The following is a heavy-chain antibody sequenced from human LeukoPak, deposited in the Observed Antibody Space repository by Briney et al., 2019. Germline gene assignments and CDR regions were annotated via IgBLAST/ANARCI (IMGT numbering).Heavy chain of an antibody. Sequence: GASVKVSCKASGGTFSSYAISWVRQAPGQGLEWMGGIIPIFGTANYAQKFQGRVTITADESTSTAYMELSSLRSEDTAVYYCASLRLGLDAFDIWGQGTMVTVSS. D-gene: IGHD6-19*01. J-gene: IGHJ3*02. CDR3: ASLRLGLDAFDI. CDR1: GGTFSSYA. V-gene: IGHV1-69*13. CDR2: IIPIFGTA.